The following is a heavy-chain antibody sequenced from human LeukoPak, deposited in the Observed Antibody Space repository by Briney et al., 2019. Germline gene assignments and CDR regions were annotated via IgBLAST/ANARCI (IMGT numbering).Heavy chain of an antibody. V-gene: IGHV3-23*01. D-gene: IGHD3-10*01. CDR2: ISGSGRDT. J-gene: IGHJ4*02. CDR3: AKPREGSGSYYKSFFDS. CDR1: GFTFSSYA. Sequence: PGGSLRLSCAASGFTFSSYAMSWVRQAPGKGLEWVSVISGSGRDTNYAGSVKGRFTISRDNSKNTLYLQMNTLRAEDTAVYYCAKPREGSGSYYKSFFDSWGQGTLVTVSS.